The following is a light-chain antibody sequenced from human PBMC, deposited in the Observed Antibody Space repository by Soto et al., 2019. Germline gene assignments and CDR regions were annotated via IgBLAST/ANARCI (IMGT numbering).Light chain of an antibody. CDR3: QQYIAYPYT. CDR2: AAS. V-gene: IGKV1-39*01. Sequence: DIQMTQSPSSLSASVGDRVTITCRASQSISSYLNWYQQKPGKAPKLLISAASSLQSGVPSRFSGSGSGTDFTLTISSLQPEDFATYYCQQYIAYPYTFGQGTKLEI. CDR1: QSISSY. J-gene: IGKJ2*01.